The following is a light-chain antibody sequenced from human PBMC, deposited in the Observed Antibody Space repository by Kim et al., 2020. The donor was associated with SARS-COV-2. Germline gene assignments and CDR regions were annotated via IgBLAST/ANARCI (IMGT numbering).Light chain of an antibody. Sequence: LSSGERATLSCRASQSVLSRVLDWYQQKPGQAPRLIIYAISTRATGIADRFSGSGSGTDFTLTISRLEPEYFAVYYCQQYGRSPYTFGQGTKLEI. CDR3: QQYGRSPYT. V-gene: IGKV3-20*01. J-gene: IGKJ2*01. CDR1: QSVLSRV. CDR2: AIS.